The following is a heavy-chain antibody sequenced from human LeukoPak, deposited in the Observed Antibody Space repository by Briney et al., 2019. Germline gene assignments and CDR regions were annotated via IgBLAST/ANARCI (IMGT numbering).Heavy chain of an antibody. V-gene: IGHV3-21*06. CDR3: ARVAEAAAFDS. CDR1: GFTFSTFA. Sequence: PGGSLRLSCAASGFTFSTFAMVWVRQPPGKGLEWVSSIFPSGGEIHYADSVRGRFTISRDNAKNSLYLQMNSLKPEDTAVYYCARVAEAAAFDSWGQGTLVTVSS. J-gene: IGHJ4*02. D-gene: IGHD6-13*01. CDR2: IFPSGGEI.